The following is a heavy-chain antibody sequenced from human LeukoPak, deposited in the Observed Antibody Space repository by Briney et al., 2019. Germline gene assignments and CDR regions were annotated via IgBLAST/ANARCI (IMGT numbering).Heavy chain of an antibody. CDR1: GGSISSGGYY. V-gene: IGHV4-31*03. J-gene: IGHJ3*02. CDR2: IYYSGST. Sequence: SETLSLTCTVSGGSISSGGYYWSWIRQHPGKGLEWIGYIYYSGSTYYNPSLKSRVTISVDTSKNQCSLKLSSVPAADTAVYYCARESGSSNAFDIWGQGTMVTVSS. CDR3: ARESGSSNAFDI. D-gene: IGHD3-10*01.